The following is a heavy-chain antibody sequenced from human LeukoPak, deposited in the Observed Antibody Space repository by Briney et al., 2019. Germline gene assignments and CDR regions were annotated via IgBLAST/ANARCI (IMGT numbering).Heavy chain of an antibody. J-gene: IGHJ4*02. V-gene: IGHV3-74*01. CDR3: ARDRGPRTGFMVREAYDY. CDR2: INTDGSIT. D-gene: IGHD3-10*01. Sequence: GGSLRLSCAASGFTFSDYWIHWVRQAPGKGLVWVSRINTDGSITNYADSVKGRFTISRDNAKNTLYLQMSSLRAEDTAVYYCARDRGPRTGFMVREAYDYWGQGTLVTVSP. CDR1: GFTFSDYW.